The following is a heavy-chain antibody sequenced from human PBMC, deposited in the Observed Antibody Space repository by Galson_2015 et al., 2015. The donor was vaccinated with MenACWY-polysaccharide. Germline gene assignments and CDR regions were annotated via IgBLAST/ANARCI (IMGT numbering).Heavy chain of an antibody. J-gene: IGHJ3*02. CDR1: GDSVSSHSVT. V-gene: IGHV6-1*01. CDR3: ARYRNIDGFDI. D-gene: IGHD3-16*02. Sequence: CAISGDSVSSHSVTWTWLRHSPSRGLEWLGRTYYRSKWFNDYAVSLKSRITINSDTSKNQFSLQLSSVTPEDTAVYYCARYRNIDGFDIWGQGTMVTVSS. CDR2: TYYRSKWFN.